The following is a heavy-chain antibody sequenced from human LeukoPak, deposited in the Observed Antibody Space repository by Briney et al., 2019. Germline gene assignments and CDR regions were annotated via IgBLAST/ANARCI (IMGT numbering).Heavy chain of an antibody. V-gene: IGHV1-8*01. J-gene: IGHJ4*02. CDR2: VNPNSGNT. Sequence: ASVKVSCKASGYTFTSYDINWVRQATGQGLEWMGWVNPNSGNTVYEQTFQRRVTMTRTTYISTAYMELSSLRAEDTAVYYCARGPPGAVAGMGRDYFVCWGQGTLVTDSS. CDR1: GYTFTSYD. D-gene: IGHD6-19*01. CDR3: ARGPPGAVAGMGRDYFVC.